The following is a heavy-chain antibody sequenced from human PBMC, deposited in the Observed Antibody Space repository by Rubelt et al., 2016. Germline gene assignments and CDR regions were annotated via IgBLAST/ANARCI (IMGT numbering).Heavy chain of an antibody. V-gene: IGHV1-3*01. CDR1: GYTFTSYA. D-gene: IGHD3-3*01. Sequence: QVQLVQSGAEVKKPGASVKVSCKASGYTFTSYAMHWVRQAPGQRLEWMGWINAGNGNTKYSQKFQGRVTITRDTSASTAYMELSSLRSEDTAVYYCARARDRYFWFDYWGQGTLVTVSS. CDR2: INAGNGNT. J-gene: IGHJ4*02. CDR3: ARARDRYFWFDY.